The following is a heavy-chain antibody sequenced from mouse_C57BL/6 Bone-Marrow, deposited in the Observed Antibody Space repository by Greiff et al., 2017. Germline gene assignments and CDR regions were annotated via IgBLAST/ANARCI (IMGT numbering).Heavy chain of an antibody. CDR2: ISPSNGGT. CDR1: GFTFTSYW. CDR3: AGYGLRVAY. Sequence: QVQLLQPGPELVKPGASVKLSCTASGFTFTSYWMHWVKQTPAQGLEWIGYISPSNGGTNYNEKVKGKATLTVDKSSSTAYMQLSSLTSEDTAVYYCAGYGLRVAYWGQGTLVTVSA. V-gene: IGHV1-53*01. J-gene: IGHJ3*01. D-gene: IGHD1-1*01.